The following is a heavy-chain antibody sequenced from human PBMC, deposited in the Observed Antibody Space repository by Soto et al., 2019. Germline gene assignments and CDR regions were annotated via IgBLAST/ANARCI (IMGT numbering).Heavy chain of an antibody. J-gene: IGHJ4*02. Sequence: GGSLRLSCAASGFTFSSYAMHWVRQAPGKGLEWVAVISYDGSNKYYADSVKGRFTISRDNSKNTLYLQMNSLRAEDTAVYYCASISTLYDFLEPLWDYWGQGTLVTVSS. D-gene: IGHD3-3*01. CDR2: ISYDGSNK. V-gene: IGHV3-30-3*01. CDR1: GFTFSSYA. CDR3: ASISTLYDFLEPLWDY.